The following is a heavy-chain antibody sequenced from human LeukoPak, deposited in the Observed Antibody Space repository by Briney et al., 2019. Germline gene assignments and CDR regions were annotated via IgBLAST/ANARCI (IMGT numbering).Heavy chain of an antibody. CDR2: ISGSGGST. Sequence: GGSLRLSCAASGFTFSSYAMNWVRQAPGKGLEWVSGISGSGGSTYYADSVKGRFTISRDNSKNTLYLQMNSLRAEDTAVYYCAKVTHYDILTGYYKAFDYWGQGTLVTVSS. V-gene: IGHV3-23*01. CDR1: GFTFSSYA. J-gene: IGHJ4*02. D-gene: IGHD3-9*01. CDR3: AKVTHYDILTGYYKAFDY.